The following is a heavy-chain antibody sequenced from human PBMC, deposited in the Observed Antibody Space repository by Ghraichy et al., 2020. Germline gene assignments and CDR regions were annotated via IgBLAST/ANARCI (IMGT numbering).Heavy chain of an antibody. CDR2: INHSGST. Sequence: SQTLSLTCAVYGGSFSGYYWSWIRQPPGKGLEWIGEINHSGSTNYNPSLKSRVTISVDTSKNQFSLKLSSVTAADTAVYYCARAGGSIAARQSDYWGQGTLVTVSS. J-gene: IGHJ4*02. CDR1: GGSFSGYY. CDR3: ARAGGSIAARQSDY. D-gene: IGHD6-6*01. V-gene: IGHV4-34*01.